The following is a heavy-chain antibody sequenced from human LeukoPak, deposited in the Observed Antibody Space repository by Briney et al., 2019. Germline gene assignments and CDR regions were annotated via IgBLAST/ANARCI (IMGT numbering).Heavy chain of an antibody. CDR2: IRYDGSNK. CDR3: AKRWDYGDYPPSYYFDY. V-gene: IGHV3-30*02. CDR1: GFTFSSYG. J-gene: IGHJ4*02. Sequence: GGSLRLSCAASGFTFSSYGMHWVRQAPGKGLEWVAFIRYDGSNKYYADSVKGRFTISRDNSKNTLYLQMNSLRAEDTAVYYCAKRWDYGDYPPSYYFDYWGQGTLVTVSS. D-gene: IGHD4-17*01.